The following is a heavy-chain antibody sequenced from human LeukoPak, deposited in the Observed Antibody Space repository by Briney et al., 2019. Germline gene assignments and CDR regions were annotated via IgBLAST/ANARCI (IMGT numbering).Heavy chain of an antibody. CDR1: GFTFSSYS. V-gene: IGHV3-21*04. J-gene: IGHJ4*02. Sequence: PGGSLRLSCAASGFTFSSYSMNWVRQAPGKGLEWVSSISSSSSYIYYADSVKGRFTISRDNAKNSLYLQMNSLRPEDTALYYCAKADMDNYYDSSGYVNWGQGTLVTVSA. D-gene: IGHD3-22*01. CDR3: AKADMDNYYDSSGYVN. CDR2: ISSSSSYI.